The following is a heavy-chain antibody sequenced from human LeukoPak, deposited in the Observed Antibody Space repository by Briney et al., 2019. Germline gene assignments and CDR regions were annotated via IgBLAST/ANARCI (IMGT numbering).Heavy chain of an antibody. V-gene: IGHV1-18*01. D-gene: IGHD6-13*01. Sequence: GYTFTXYGISWVRQAPGQGLEWMGWISAYNGNTNYAQKLQGRVTMTTDTSTSTAYMELRSLRSDDTAVYYCARGSRIAAPGGKYYFDYWGQGTLVTVSS. CDR3: ARGSRIAAPGGKYYFDY. CDR2: ISAYNGNT. CDR1: GYTFTXYG. J-gene: IGHJ4*02.